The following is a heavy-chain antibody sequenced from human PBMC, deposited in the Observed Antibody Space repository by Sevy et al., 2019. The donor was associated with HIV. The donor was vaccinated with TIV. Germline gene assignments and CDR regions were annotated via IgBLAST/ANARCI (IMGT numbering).Heavy chain of an antibody. D-gene: IGHD3-16*02. CDR1: GFTFSSYS. J-gene: IGHJ6*02. Sequence: GGSLRLSCAASGFTFSSYSMNWVRQAPGKGLEWVSYISSSSSTIYYADSVKGRFTISRDNAKNSLYLQMNSLRAEDTALYYCARKLHLGELSLYDYYYGMDVWGQGTTVTVSS. V-gene: IGHV3-48*01. CDR2: ISSSSSTI. CDR3: ARKLHLGELSLYDYYYGMDV.